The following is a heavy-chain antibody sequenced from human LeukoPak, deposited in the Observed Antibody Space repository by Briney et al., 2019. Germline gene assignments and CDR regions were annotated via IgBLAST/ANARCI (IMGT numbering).Heavy chain of an antibody. CDR2: ISWISGSI. CDR1: GFTFDDYA. CDR3: AKGSAGDYYGSGSSFDY. D-gene: IGHD3-10*01. Sequence: GGSLRLSCAASGFTFDDYAMHWDRQAPGKGLEWVSGISWISGSIGYADSVKGRFTISRDNAKNSLYLQMNSLRAEDMALYYCAKGSAGDYYGSGSSFDYWGQGTLVTVSS. V-gene: IGHV3-9*03. J-gene: IGHJ4*02.